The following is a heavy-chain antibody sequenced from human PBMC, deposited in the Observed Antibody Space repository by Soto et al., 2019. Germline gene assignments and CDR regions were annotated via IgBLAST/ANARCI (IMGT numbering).Heavy chain of an antibody. J-gene: IGHJ4*02. CDR1: GGSISSYY. CDR3: ARSDGRY. Sequence: QVQLQESGPGLVKPSETLSLTCTVSGGSISSYYWSWIRQPPGKGLECIGYIYYSGSTNYHPSLKSRVTISVDTSKNQFSLKLSSVTAADTAVYYCARSDGRYWGQGTLVTVSS. V-gene: IGHV4-59*01. CDR2: IYYSGST.